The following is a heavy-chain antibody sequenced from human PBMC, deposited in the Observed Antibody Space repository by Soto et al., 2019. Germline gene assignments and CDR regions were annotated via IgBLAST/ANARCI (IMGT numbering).Heavy chain of an antibody. Sequence: SETLSLTCTVSGGSISSSSYYWGWIRQPPGRGLEWSGSTYYSRSTYYNPSLKSRVTMSVDTSKNQFSLKLSSVTAADTAVYYCARKRRYSSSWYPRAAFDIWGQGTMVTVSS. CDR2: TYYSRST. D-gene: IGHD6-13*01. CDR1: GGSISSSSYY. J-gene: IGHJ3*02. CDR3: ARKRRYSSSWYPRAAFDI. V-gene: IGHV4-39*01.